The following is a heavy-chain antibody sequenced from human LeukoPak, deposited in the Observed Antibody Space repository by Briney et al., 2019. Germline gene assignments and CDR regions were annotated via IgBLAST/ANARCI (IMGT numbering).Heavy chain of an antibody. CDR2: ISAYNGNT. J-gene: IGHJ4*02. CDR1: GYTFTSYG. D-gene: IGHD2-21*01. CDR3: ARDKGLAYCGGDCPGDFDY. V-gene: IGHV1-18*01. Sequence: GASVKVSCKASGYTFTSYGISWVRQALGQGLEWMGWISAYNGNTNYAQKLQGRVTMTTDTSTSTAYMELRSLRSDDTAVYYCARDKGLAYCGGDCPGDFDYWGQGTLVTVSS.